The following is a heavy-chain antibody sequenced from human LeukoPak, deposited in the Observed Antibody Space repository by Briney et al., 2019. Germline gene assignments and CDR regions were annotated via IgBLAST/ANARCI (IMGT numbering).Heavy chain of an antibody. Sequence: SETLSLTCTVSGGSISSYYWSWIRQPPGKGLEWIGYIYYSGSTYYNPSLKSRVTISVDTSKNQFSLKLSSVTAADTAVYYCARAGIVVVVAAKLGDAFDIWGQGTMVTVSS. CDR1: GGSISSYY. CDR2: IYYSGST. V-gene: IGHV4-59*12. J-gene: IGHJ3*02. CDR3: ARAGIVVVVAAKLGDAFDI. D-gene: IGHD2-15*01.